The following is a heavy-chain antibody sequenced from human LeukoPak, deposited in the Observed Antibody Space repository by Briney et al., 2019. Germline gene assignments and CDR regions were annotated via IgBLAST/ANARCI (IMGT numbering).Heavy chain of an antibody. CDR3: ARGSVPFFASDY. D-gene: IGHD3-10*01. CDR2: IYYSGST. V-gene: IGHV4-59*12. J-gene: IGHJ4*02. CDR1: GGSISSYY. Sequence: SETLSLTCTVSGGSISSYYWSWIRQPPGKGLEWIGYIYYSGSTNYNPSLKSRVTISVDKSKNQFSLKLSSVTAADTAVYYCARGSVPFFASDYWGQGTLVTVSS.